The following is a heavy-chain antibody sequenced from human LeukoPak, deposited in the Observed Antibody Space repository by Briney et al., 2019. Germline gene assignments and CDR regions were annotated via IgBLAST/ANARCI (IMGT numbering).Heavy chain of an antibody. CDR2: ISYDGSNK. CDR1: GFTFSSYG. D-gene: IGHD4-23*01. J-gene: IGHJ4*02. V-gene: IGHV3-30*18. CDR3: AKEGFGTVVMRSNFFDY. Sequence: PGRSLRLSCAAIGFTFSSYGMHWVRQAPGKGLEWVGVISYDGSNKYYADSVKGRFTISRDNSKNTLYLQMNSLRAEDTALYYCAKEGFGTVVMRSNFFDYWGQGTLVTVSS.